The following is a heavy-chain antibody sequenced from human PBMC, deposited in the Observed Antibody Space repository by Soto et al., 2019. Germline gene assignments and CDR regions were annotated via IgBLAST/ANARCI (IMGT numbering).Heavy chain of an antibody. CDR3: ARLIRYCSGGSCYSSHYDY. J-gene: IGHJ4*02. D-gene: IGHD2-15*01. CDR1: GYTFTGYY. CDR2: INPNRGGT. V-gene: IGHV1-2*04. Sequence: QVQLVQSGAEVKKPGASVKVSCKASGYTFTGYYMHWVRQAPGQGLEWMGWINPNRGGTNYAQKFQGWVTMTRDTSISTAYMELSRLRSDDTAVYYCARLIRYCSGGSCYSSHYDYWGQGTLVTVSS.